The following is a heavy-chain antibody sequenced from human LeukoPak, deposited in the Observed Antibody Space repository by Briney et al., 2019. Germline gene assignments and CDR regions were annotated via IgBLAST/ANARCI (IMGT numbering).Heavy chain of an antibody. CDR1: GYTFIGYY. Sequence: ASVKVSCKAAGYTFIGYYVHWVRQAPGQGLEGMGWINPNSGGTNYAQKFQGRVTMTRDTSISTAYMELSRLRSDDTAVYYCARENYDSSAYYYFDYWGQGTLVTVSS. V-gene: IGHV1-2*02. CDR2: INPNSGGT. D-gene: IGHD3-22*01. J-gene: IGHJ4*02. CDR3: ARENYDSSAYYYFDY.